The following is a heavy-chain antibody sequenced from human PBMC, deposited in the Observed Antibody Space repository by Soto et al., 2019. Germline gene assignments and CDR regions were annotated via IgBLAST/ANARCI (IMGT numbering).Heavy chain of an antibody. Sequence: SETLSLTCSVSGLTISSASYYWSWIRQHPGKCLEWVGNIYYNGSTYYSPSLKSRVTVWFDTSKNQFSLRLTSVTAADTAVYYCARYRISGSWSKFDYWGQGTRVTGSS. D-gene: IGHD6-13*01. CDR3: ARYRISGSWSKFDY. CDR2: IYYNGST. V-gene: IGHV4-31*03. CDR1: GLTISSASYY. J-gene: IGHJ4*02.